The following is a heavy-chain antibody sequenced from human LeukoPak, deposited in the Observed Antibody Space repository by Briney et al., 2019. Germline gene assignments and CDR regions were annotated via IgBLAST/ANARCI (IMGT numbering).Heavy chain of an antibody. Sequence: GGSLRLSCAASGFTFSSSSMNWVRQAPGKGLEWVSYISSTSTTIYYTDSVKGRFTISRDNAKNSLYLQMNSLRAEDTAVYYCASGYSSGPVYWGQGNLVTVSS. D-gene: IGHD6-19*01. CDR2: ISSTSTTI. CDR3: ASGYSSGPVY. V-gene: IGHV3-48*04. CDR1: GFTFSSSS. J-gene: IGHJ4*02.